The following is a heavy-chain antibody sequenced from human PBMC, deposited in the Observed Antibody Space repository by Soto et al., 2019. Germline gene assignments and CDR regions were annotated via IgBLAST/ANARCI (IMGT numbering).Heavy chain of an antibody. J-gene: IGHJ6*02. CDR1: GYTFTSYD. Sequence: QVQLVQSGAEVKKPGASVTVSCKASGYTFTSYDINWVRQATGQGLEWMGWMNPNSGNTGYAQKFQGRVTMTRNTSLTTAYMALSSLRSEDTAVYYCAREMTPRGMDVWGQGTTVTVSS. CDR3: AREMTPRGMDV. V-gene: IGHV1-8*01. CDR2: MNPNSGNT.